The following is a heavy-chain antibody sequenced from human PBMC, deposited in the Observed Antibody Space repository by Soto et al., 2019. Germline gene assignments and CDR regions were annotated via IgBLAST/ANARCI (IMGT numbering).Heavy chain of an antibody. V-gene: IGHV3-48*02. CDR2: ITNPGSTI. Sequence: EVQLVESGGGLIQPGGSLRLSCAASGFTFSGYAMNWVRQAPGKGLEWVSYITNPGSTIYYADSVKGRFTISRDNAKNSLYLQMNSLRNEDTAVYYCARDLFTVVDVFDIWGQGTMVTVSS. J-gene: IGHJ3*02. D-gene: IGHD2-2*01. CDR3: ARDLFTVVDVFDI. CDR1: GFTFSGYA.